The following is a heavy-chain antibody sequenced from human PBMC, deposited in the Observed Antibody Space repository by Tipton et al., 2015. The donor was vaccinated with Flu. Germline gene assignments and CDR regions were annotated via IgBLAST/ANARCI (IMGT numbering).Heavy chain of an antibody. CDR2: IYYSGRT. CDR1: GGSISSYY. CDR3: ARDRSYSGYDY. D-gene: IGHD5-12*01. Sequence: TLSLTCTVSGGSISSYYWSWIRQPPGKGLEWIGYIYYSGRTNYNPSLKSRVTISVDTSKNQFSLKLSSVTAADTAVYYCARDRSYSGYDYWGQGTLVTVSS. V-gene: IGHV4-59*01. J-gene: IGHJ4*02.